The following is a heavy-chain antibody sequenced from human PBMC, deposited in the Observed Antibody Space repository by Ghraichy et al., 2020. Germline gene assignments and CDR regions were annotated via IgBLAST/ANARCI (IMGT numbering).Heavy chain of an antibody. V-gene: IGHV3-23*01. J-gene: IGHJ4*02. Sequence: GGSLRLSCAASGFSFSTYAMSWVRQAPGKGLEWVSAISGGGGSTYYADSLKGRFTISSDNSKNTLYLQMESLRAEDTAVYYCAKTPGLAYCSSTSCYFDYWGQGTLVTVSS. D-gene: IGHD2-2*01. CDR1: GFSFSTYA. CDR2: ISGGGGST. CDR3: AKTPGLAYCSSTSCYFDY.